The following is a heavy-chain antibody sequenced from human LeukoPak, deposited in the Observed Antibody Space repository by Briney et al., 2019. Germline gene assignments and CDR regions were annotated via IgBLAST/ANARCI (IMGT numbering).Heavy chain of an antibody. Sequence: GGSLRLSCAASGFTFSDYYMSWIRQAPGKGLEWVSYISSRGSTIYYADSVKGRFTISRDNAKNSLYLQMNSLRAEDTAVYYCARDPTFPKWLAQEGHWFDPWGQGTLVTVSS. CDR3: ARDPTFPKWLAQEGHWFDP. CDR1: GFTFSDYY. D-gene: IGHD6-19*01. J-gene: IGHJ5*02. V-gene: IGHV3-11*01. CDR2: ISSRGSTI.